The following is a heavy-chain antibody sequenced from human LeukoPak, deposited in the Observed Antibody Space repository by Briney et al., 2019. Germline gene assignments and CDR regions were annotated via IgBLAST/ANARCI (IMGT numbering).Heavy chain of an antibody. CDR2: INPSGTST. CDR3: AGGLFSYDMDV. CDR1: GYTFTIYY. V-gene: IGHV1-46*01. Sequence: ASVKVSCTASGYTFTIYYMHWVRLPPGQGLEWMGIINPSGTSTSYAQKFQGRVTMTRDTSTSTVYMELSSLRSEDTAVYYCAGGLFSYDMDVWGQGTTVTVSS. D-gene: IGHD2-21*01. J-gene: IGHJ6*02.